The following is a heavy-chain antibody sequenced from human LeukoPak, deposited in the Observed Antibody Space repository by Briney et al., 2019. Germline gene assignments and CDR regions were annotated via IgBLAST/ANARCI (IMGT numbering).Heavy chain of an antibody. Sequence: PSETLSLTXTVSGGSISSSSYYWGWIRQPPGTGLEWIGSIYYSGSTYYNPSLKSRVTISVDTSKNQFSLKLSSVTAADTAVYYCARQPRYSSSSPHDYWGQGTLVTVSS. CDR3: ARQPRYSSSSPHDY. CDR1: GGSISSSSYY. V-gene: IGHV4-39*01. CDR2: IYYSGST. J-gene: IGHJ4*02. D-gene: IGHD6-6*01.